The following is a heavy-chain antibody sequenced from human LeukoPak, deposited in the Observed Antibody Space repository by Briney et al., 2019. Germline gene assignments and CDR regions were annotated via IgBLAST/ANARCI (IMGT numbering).Heavy chain of an antibody. V-gene: IGHV3-21*01. CDR2: ISSSSSYI. CDR1: GFTFSSYS. D-gene: IGHD5-12*01. CDR3: ARDDRVADTEN. Sequence: GGSLRLSCAASGFTFSSYSMNWVRQAPGKGLEWVSSISSSSSYIYYADSVKGRFTISRDNAKNSLYLQMNSLRAEDTAVYYCARDDRVADTENWGQGTMVTVSS. J-gene: IGHJ3*01.